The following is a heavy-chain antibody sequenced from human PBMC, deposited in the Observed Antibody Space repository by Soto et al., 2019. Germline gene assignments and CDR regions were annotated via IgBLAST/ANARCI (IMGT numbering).Heavy chain of an antibody. V-gene: IGHV1-18*01. CDR3: AREGVAFGAFAI. J-gene: IGHJ3*02. Sequence: QVQLVQSGAEVKKPGASVKVSCKASGYTFTSYGISWVRQAPGQGLEWMGWISAYNGNTNYAQKLQGRVTMTTDTVTSPAYREMRSMRSYDTVAYYCAREGVAFGAFAIWSQVTMVTVSS. CDR1: GYTFTSYG. CDR2: ISAYNGNT. D-gene: IGHD3-3*01.